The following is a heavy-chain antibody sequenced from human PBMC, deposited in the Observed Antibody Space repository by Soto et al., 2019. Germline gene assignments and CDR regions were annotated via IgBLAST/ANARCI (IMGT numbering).Heavy chain of an antibody. CDR2: ISYDGSNK. Sequence: PGGSLRLACAASGFTFSSYGMHWVRLAPGKGLEWVAVISYDGSNKYQADSVKGRFTISRDNSKNTLYLQMNSLRAEDTAVYFCARDKIPRLLWFGSLGLDVWGQGTTVTV. V-gene: IGHV3-30-3*01. CDR1: GFTFSSYG. CDR3: ARDKIPRLLWFGSLGLDV. D-gene: IGHD3-10*01. J-gene: IGHJ6*02.